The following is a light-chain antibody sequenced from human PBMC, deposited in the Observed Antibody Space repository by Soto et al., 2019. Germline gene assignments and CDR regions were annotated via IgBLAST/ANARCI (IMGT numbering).Light chain of an antibody. V-gene: IGKV3-20*01. J-gene: IGKJ5*01. Sequence: IVLTQSPATLSSSPGERVTISCRASQSVPTRLAWYQHKPGQAPTLLMSGASNRASGVPVRFSGSGSGTDFTLTITRLEPEDFAVYYCQQYGGSPITFGRGTRLEIK. CDR2: GAS. CDR3: QQYGGSPIT. CDR1: QSVPTR.